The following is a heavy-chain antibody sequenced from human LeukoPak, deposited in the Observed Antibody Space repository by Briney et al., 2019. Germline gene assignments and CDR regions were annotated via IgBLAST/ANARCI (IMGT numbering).Heavy chain of an antibody. CDR1: GFTFSSYS. CDR3: TTGYYDFWRNTAPDY. CDR2: IKSKTDGGTT. D-gene: IGHD3-3*01. Sequence: GGSLRLSCAASGFTFSSYSMNWVRQAPGKGLEWVGRIKSKTDGGTTDYAAPVKGRFTISRDDSKNTLYLQMNSLKTEDTAVYYCTTGYYDFWRNTAPDYWGQGTLVTVSS. V-gene: IGHV3-15*01. J-gene: IGHJ4*02.